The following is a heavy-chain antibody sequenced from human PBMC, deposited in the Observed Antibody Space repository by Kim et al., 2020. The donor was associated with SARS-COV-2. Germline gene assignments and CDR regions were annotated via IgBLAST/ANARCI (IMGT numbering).Heavy chain of an antibody. J-gene: IGHJ4*02. CDR2: SGST. D-gene: IGHD2-21*01. V-gene: IGHV4-31*02. CDR3: ARGGVKVY. Sequence: SGSTYYNPSLKSRVTISGDTSKNQFSLKLSSGTAADTAVYYCARGGVKVYWGQGTLVTVSS.